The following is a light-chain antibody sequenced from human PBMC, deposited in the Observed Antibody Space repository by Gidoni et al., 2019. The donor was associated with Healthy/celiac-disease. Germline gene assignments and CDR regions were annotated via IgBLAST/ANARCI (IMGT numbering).Light chain of an antibody. Sequence: EIVLTQSPGTLSLSPGERATLSCRASQSVSSSYLAWYQQKPGQAPRLLIYGASSRATGIPDRFSGRGSGKDFTITISRLEPEDCAVYYCQQYGSSPPLTFGGGNKVEIK. CDR1: QSVSSSY. CDR3: QQYGSSPPLT. J-gene: IGKJ4*01. V-gene: IGKV3-20*01. CDR2: GAS.